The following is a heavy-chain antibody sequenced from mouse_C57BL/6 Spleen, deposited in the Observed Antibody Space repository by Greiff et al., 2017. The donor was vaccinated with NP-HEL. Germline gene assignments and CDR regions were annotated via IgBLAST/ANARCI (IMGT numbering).Heavy chain of an antibody. Sequence: VQLQQSGAELARPGASVKLSCKASGYTFTSYGISWVKQRTGQGLEWIGEIYPRSGNTYYNEKFKGKATLTADKSSSTAYMELRSLTSEDSAVYFCARSSDGYYEFAYWGQGTLVTVSA. CDR1: GYTFTSYG. CDR2: IYPRSGNT. V-gene: IGHV1-81*01. J-gene: IGHJ3*01. D-gene: IGHD2-3*01. CDR3: ARSSDGYYEFAY.